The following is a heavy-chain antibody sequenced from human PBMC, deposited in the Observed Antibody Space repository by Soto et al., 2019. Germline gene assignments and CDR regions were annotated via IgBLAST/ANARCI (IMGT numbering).Heavy chain of an antibody. CDR2: INPSGGST. CDR3: ARDPTLHCSSTSCYSGIAAAGTPYFDY. Sequence: GASVKVSCKASGYTFTSYYMHWVRQAPGQGLEWMGIINPSGGSTSYAQKFQGRVTMTRDTSTSTVYMELSSLISEDTAVYYCARDPTLHCSSTSCYSGIAAAGTPYFDYWGQGTLVTVSS. J-gene: IGHJ4*02. V-gene: IGHV1-46*03. D-gene: IGHD2-2*01. CDR1: GYTFTSYY.